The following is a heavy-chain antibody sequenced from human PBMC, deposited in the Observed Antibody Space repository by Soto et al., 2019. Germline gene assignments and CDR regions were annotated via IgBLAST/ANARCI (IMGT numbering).Heavy chain of an antibody. CDR2: INPSGGST. V-gene: IGHV1-46*01. Sequence: QVQLVQSGAEVKKPGASVKVSYKASGYTFTSYYMHWVRQAPGQGLEWMGIINPSGGSTSYAQKFQGRVTMTRDTSTSTVYMELSSLRSEDTAVYYCARDRVAYCGGDCYSWLYWGQGTLVTVSS. CDR3: ARDRVAYCGGDCYSWLY. D-gene: IGHD2-21*02. J-gene: IGHJ4*02. CDR1: GYTFTSYY.